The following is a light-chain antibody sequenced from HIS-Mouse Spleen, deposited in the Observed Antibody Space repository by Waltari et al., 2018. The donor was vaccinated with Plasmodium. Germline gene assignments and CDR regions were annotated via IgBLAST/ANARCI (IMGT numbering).Light chain of an antibody. V-gene: IGLV3-10*01. CDR1: ALPKKY. CDR3: YSTDSSGNHRV. J-gene: IGLJ3*02. Sequence: SYELTQPPSVSVSPGQTARITCSGDALPKKYAYWYQQKSGQAPVLVIYEDSKRPSGIHGRFSGSSSGTMATLTSSGAQVEDEADYYCYSTDSSGNHRVFGGGTKLTVL. CDR2: EDS.